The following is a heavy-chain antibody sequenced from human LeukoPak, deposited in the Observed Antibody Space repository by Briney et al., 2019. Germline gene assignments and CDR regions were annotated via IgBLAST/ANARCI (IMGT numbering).Heavy chain of an antibody. CDR2: IYYSGST. V-gene: IGHV4-30-4*07. J-gene: IGHJ6*03. D-gene: IGHD4-17*01. CDR3: AREVPDYGDFYYMDV. CDR1: GGSISSGGYS. Sequence: SETLSLTCAVSGGSISSGGYSWSWIRQPPGKGLERIGYIYYSGSTYYNPSLKSRVTISVDTSKNQFSLKLSSVTAADTAVYYCAREVPDYGDFYYMDVWGKGTTVTVSS.